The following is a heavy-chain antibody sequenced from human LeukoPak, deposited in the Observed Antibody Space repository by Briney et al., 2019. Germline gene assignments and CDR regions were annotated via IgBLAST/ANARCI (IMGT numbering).Heavy chain of an antibody. V-gene: IGHV1-69*04. CDR1: GGTFSIYA. Sequence: SVKVSCKASGGTFSIYAISWVRQAPGQGLEWMGRIIPILGIANYAQKFQGRVTITADKSTSTAYMELSSLRSEDTAVYYCARVDTAMVIDYWGQGTLVTVSS. J-gene: IGHJ4*02. D-gene: IGHD5-18*01. CDR2: IIPILGIA. CDR3: ARVDTAMVIDY.